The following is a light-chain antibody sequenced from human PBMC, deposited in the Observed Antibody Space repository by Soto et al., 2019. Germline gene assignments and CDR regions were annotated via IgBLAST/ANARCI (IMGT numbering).Light chain of an antibody. J-gene: IGKJ2*01. CDR2: GVS. CDR1: QSLTWNY. Sequence: EVVLTQSPGTLSLSPGDRATLYCRASQSLTWNYLAWYQSKPGQPPRLLVYGVSARATGVPDRFSGNGSGTDFTLTISRLESEDFAVYYCQQYDVPLFTFGQGTKLEIK. V-gene: IGKV3-20*01. CDR3: QQYDVPLFT.